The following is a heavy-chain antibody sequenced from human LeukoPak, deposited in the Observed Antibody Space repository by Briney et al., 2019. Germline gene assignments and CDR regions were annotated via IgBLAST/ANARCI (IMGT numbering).Heavy chain of an antibody. V-gene: IGHV3-30*03. Sequence: GGSLRLSCAASGFTFSSYGMHWVRQAPGKGLEWVAVISYDGSNKYYADSVKGRFTISRDNSKNTLYLQMNSLRAEDTAVYYCARDRVSGWYSHDAFDIWGQGTMVTVSS. D-gene: IGHD6-19*01. J-gene: IGHJ3*02. CDR1: GFTFSSYG. CDR3: ARDRVSGWYSHDAFDI. CDR2: ISYDGSNK.